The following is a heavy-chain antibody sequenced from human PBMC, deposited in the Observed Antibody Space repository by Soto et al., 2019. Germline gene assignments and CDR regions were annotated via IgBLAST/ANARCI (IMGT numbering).Heavy chain of an antibody. CDR3: ASLSSSNYYYYYGMDV. CDR2: IYPGDSDT. CDR1: GYSFTSYW. V-gene: IGHV5-51*01. D-gene: IGHD6-13*01. Sequence: GESLKISCKGSGYSFTSYWIGWVRQMPGKGLEWMGIIYPGDSDTRYSPSFQGQVTISADKSISTAYLQWSSLKASDTAMYYCASLSSSNYYYYYGMDVWGQGTTVTVSS. J-gene: IGHJ6*02.